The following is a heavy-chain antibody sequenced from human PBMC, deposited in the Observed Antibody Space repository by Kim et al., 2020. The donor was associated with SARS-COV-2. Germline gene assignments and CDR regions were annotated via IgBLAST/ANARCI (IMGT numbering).Heavy chain of an antibody. CDR2: LSYDGSDK. CDR1: GFTFSSYA. CDR3: AREGGTVAGTSVFDY. D-gene: IGHD1-7*01. V-gene: IGHV3-30*04. J-gene: IGHJ4*02. Sequence: GGSLRLSCAASGFTFSSYAMHWVRQAPGKGLEWVTFLSYDGSDKLYADSVRGRFTVSRDNSKNTLYLQMNSLRTEDTAIYYCAREGGTVAGTSVFDYWGPGALVTVSS.